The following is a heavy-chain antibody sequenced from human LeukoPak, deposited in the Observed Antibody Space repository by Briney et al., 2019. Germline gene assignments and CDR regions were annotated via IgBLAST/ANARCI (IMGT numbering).Heavy chain of an antibody. CDR3: ARHRARGLRYFDWPYYFDY. Sequence: PSETLSLTCAVYGGSFSGYYWSWIRQPPGKGLEWIGEINHSGSTNYNPSLKSRVTISVDTSKNQFSLKLSSVTAADTAVYYCARHRARGLRYFDWPYYFDYWGQGTLVTVSS. CDR2: INHSGST. J-gene: IGHJ4*02. CDR1: GGSFSGYY. V-gene: IGHV4-34*01. D-gene: IGHD3-9*01.